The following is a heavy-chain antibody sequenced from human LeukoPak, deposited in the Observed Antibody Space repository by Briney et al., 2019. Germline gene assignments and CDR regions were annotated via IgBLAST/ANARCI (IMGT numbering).Heavy chain of an antibody. J-gene: IGHJ6*02. CDR1: GFTFSSYS. Sequence: GGSLRLSCAASGFTFSSYSMNWVRQAPGKGLEWVSSISSSSSYIYYADSVKGRFTISRDNAKNSLYLQMNSLRAEDTAVYYCARDPADFDYGMDVWGQGTTVTVSS. CDR3: ARDPADFDYGMDV. CDR2: ISSSSSYI. D-gene: IGHD3-3*01. V-gene: IGHV3-21*01.